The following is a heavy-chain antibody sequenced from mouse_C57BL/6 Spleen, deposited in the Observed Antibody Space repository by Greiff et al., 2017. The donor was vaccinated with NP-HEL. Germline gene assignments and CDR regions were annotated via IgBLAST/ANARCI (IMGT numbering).Heavy chain of an antibody. D-gene: IGHD4-1*01. CDR3: TTFNWDPFDY. CDR2: IDPENGDT. V-gene: IGHV14-4*01. CDR1: GFNIKDDY. Sequence: EVQLQQSGAELVRPGASVKLSCTASGFNIKDDYMHWVKQRPEQGLEWIGWIDPENGDTEYASKFQGKATITADTSSNTAYLQLSSLTSEDTAVYYCTTFNWDPFDYWGQGTTLTVSS. J-gene: IGHJ2*01.